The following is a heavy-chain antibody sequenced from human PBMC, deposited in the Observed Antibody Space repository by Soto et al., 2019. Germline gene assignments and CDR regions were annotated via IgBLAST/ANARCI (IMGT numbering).Heavy chain of an antibody. J-gene: IGHJ4*02. CDR2: VTTDGSGT. V-gene: IGHV3-74*01. CDR3: VRDVRYTNDPTFDD. CDR1: GFSFSDLW. D-gene: IGHD2-8*01. Sequence: EVQLVASGGGLVQPGGSLRLSCAASGFSFSDLWMHWVRQAPGKGLVWVSRVTTDGSGTAYADSVKGRFTISRDNAKNMVYLQMNNLRVEDTAVSYCVRDVRYTNDPTFDDWGQGTLVTVSS.